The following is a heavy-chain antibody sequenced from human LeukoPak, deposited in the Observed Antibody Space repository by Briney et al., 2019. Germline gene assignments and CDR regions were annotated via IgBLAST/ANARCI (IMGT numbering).Heavy chain of an antibody. D-gene: IGHD6-19*01. CDR1: GFTFGSYA. Sequence: GGSLRLSCAASGFTFGSYAMSWVRQAPGKGLEWVSAISGSGGSTYYADSVKGRFTISRDNSKNTLYLQMNSLRAEDTAVYYCAKAVVAVAGTGYYFDYWGQGTLVTVSS. CDR2: ISGSGGST. J-gene: IGHJ4*02. V-gene: IGHV3-23*01. CDR3: AKAVVAVAGTGYYFDY.